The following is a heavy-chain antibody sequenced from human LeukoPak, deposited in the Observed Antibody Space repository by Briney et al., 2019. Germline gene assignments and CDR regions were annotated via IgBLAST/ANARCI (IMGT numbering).Heavy chain of an antibody. Sequence: GGSLRLSCAASGFTFSTYAMSWVGQPPGRGWEWVSAISVNGGSTNYADYVKGRVTVSRANSKSTLYLQMNSLRAEDTAVYYCTKSSYYDSSGYYREYYFDYWGQGTLVTVSS. CDR3: TKSSYYDSSGYYREYYFDY. CDR2: ISVNGGST. J-gene: IGHJ4*02. V-gene: IGHV3-23*01. D-gene: IGHD3-22*01. CDR1: GFTFSTYA.